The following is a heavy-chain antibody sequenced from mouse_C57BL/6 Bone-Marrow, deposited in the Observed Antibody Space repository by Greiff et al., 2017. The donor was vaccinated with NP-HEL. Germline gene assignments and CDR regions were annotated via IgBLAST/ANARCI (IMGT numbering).Heavy chain of an antibody. CDR3: ARRRSNPYAMDY. CDR1: GYSFTDYN. CDR2: INPNYGTT. V-gene: IGHV1-39*01. J-gene: IGHJ4*01. D-gene: IGHD2-5*01. Sequence: EVKLMESGPELVKPGASVKISCKASGYSFTDYNMNWVKQSNGKSLEWIGVINPNYGTTSYNQKFKGKATLTVDQSSSTAYMQLNSLTSEDSAVYYCARRRSNPYAMDYWGQGTSVTVSS.